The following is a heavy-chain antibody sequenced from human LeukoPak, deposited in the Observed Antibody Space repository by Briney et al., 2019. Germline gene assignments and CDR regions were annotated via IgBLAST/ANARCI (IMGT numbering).Heavy chain of an antibody. D-gene: IGHD6-19*01. Sequence: PGGSLRLSCAASGFTFSSDAMTWVRQAPGKGLEWVSGLSGSGGSTSYADSVKGRFTISRDKSKNTLYLQMNSLRAEDTAVYYCAKDHSSGWIEYFQHWGQGTLVTVSS. V-gene: IGHV3-23*01. J-gene: IGHJ1*01. CDR2: LSGSGGST. CDR1: GFTFSSDA. CDR3: AKDHSSGWIEYFQH.